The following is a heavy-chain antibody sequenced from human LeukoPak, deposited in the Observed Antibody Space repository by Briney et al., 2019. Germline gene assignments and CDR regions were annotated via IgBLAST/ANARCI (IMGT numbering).Heavy chain of an antibody. CDR2: TNRDGSST. V-gene: IGHV3-74*01. J-gene: IGHJ4*02. CDR3: ERDPVEGNIFAY. CDR1: GFTFSSYW. D-gene: IGHD1/OR15-1a*01. Sequence: GGSLRLSCAASGFTFSSYWMHWVRQAPGKGPVWVARTNRDGSSTAYADSVKGRFTISKDNAKNTLYLLMNSLRAEDTAVYYGERDPVEGNIFAYWGKETLVTVS.